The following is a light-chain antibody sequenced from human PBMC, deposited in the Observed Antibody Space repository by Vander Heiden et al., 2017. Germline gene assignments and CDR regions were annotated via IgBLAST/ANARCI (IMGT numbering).Light chain of an antibody. CDR1: SSDVGGYNH. Sequence: QSALTQPASVSGSPGQSLTISCTGTSSDVGGYNHVSWYQQHPGKAPKLMINDVSNRPSGVSHRFSGSKSGNTASLTISGLQAEDEADYYCSSHTSTSTWVFGGGTKLTVL. CDR3: SSHTSTSTWV. V-gene: IGLV2-14*03. CDR2: DVS. J-gene: IGLJ3*02.